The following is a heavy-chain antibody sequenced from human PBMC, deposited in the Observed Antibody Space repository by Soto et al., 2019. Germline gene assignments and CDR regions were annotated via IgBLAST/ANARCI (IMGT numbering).Heavy chain of an antibody. Sequence: PSKALYLTCAVSGGSISSGTFSWTWIRQPPGKGLEFIGSIYYTGGTYYNPSLKSRVTISLDRSKNQFSLNLSSVAAADTAMYYCARATLFRKVYYYATDYYFFYYCGQGTLVIGSS. CDR1: GGSISSGTFS. D-gene: IGHD3-22*01. CDR3: ARATLFRKVYYYATDYYFFYY. CDR2: IYYTGGT. J-gene: IGHJ4*02. V-gene: IGHV4-30-2*01.